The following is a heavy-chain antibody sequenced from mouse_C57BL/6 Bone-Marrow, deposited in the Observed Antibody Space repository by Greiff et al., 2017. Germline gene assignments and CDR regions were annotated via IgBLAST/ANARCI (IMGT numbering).Heavy chain of an antibody. J-gene: IGHJ3*01. CDR3: ARRDGNYSWFAY. CDR1: GFTFSDYG. Sequence: EVKVVESGGGLVKPGGSLTLSCAASGFTFSDYGMHWVRQAPEKGLEWVAYISSGSSTIYYADTVKGRFTISRDNAKNTLFLQMTSLRSEDTAMYYCARRDGNYSWFAYWGQGTLVTVSA. D-gene: IGHD2-1*01. CDR2: ISSGSSTI. V-gene: IGHV5-17*01.